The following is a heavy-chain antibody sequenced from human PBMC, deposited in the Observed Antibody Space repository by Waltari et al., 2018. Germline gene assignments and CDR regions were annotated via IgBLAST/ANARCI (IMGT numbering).Heavy chain of an antibody. CDR1: GFIFRSYS. J-gene: IGHJ4*02. Sequence: EVQLVESGVGLVQPGGYLILSCAASGFIFRSYSMNLLRQAPGKGLEWFSYISNSGGSTYYGDSVKGRFTISRDNAKNSLYLQMNSLRVEDTAVYYCARGGSPYYDVLTAVALFWCQGTLVAVSS. CDR2: ISNSGGST. CDR3: ARGGSPYYDVLTAVALF. V-gene: IGHV3-48*04. D-gene: IGHD3-9*01.